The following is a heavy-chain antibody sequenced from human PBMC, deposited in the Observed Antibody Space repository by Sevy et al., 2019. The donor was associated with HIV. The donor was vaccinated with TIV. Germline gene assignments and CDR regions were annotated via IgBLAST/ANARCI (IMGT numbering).Heavy chain of an antibody. CDR1: GFTFSFYD. J-gene: IGHJ4*02. Sequence: GGSLRLSCAASGFTFSFYDMHWVRQATGKGLEWVSGFGIAGDTYYAGSVKGRFTISMDNAKKSLYLQMNSLRAGDTAVYYCARKSTGYSHFDYWGQGTLVTVSS. CDR3: ARKSTGYSHFDY. V-gene: IGHV3-13*01. CDR2: FGIAGDT. D-gene: IGHD2-15*01.